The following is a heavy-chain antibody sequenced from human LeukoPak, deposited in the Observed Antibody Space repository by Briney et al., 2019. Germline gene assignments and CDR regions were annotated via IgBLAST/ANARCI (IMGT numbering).Heavy chain of an antibody. Sequence: PGGSLRLSCAASGFTSTDYWMHWVRQAPGKGLVWVSRINGDGSGTSYADSVKGRFTISRDNAKNTVYLQMNSLRAEDTAVYYCTRDFYGIDYWGQGTLVTVSS. CDR1: GFTSTDYW. V-gene: IGHV3-74*01. J-gene: IGHJ4*02. D-gene: IGHD3-10*01. CDR2: INGDGSGT. CDR3: TRDFYGIDY.